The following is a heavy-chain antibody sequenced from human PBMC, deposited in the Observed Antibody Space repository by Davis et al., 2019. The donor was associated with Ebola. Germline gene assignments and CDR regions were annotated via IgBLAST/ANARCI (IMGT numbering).Heavy chain of an antibody. V-gene: IGHV3-33*01. J-gene: IGHJ6*02. D-gene: IGHD3-3*01. Sequence: GESLKISCAASGFTFSSYGMHWVRQAPGKGLEWVAGIWYDGSNKYYADSVKGRFTISRDNSKNTLYLQMNSLRAEDTAVYYCARGRRWSGTTAYYYYGMDVWGQGTTVTVSS. CDR2: IWYDGSNK. CDR3: ARGRRWSGTTAYYYYGMDV. CDR1: GFTFSSYG.